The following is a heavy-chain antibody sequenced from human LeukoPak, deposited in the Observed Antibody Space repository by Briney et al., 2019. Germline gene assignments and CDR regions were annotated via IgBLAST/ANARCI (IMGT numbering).Heavy chain of an antibody. V-gene: IGHV4-31*03. D-gene: IGHD2-15*01. CDR1: GGSISSGGYY. J-gene: IGHJ4*02. CDR2: IYYSGTT. CDR3: AGILYHRLREIPYYFEY. Sequence: PSETLSLTCTVSGGSISSGGYYWSWIRQHPGKGLEWIGYIYYSGTTYYNPSLKSRFTISADSSKNQFSLKLTSVTAADTAVYYCAGILYHRLREIPYYFEYWGQGTLVTVSS.